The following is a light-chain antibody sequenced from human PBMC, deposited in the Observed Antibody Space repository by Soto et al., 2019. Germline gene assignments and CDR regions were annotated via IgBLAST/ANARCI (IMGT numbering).Light chain of an antibody. CDR2: DVS. J-gene: IGLJ1*01. Sequence: QSALTQPRSVSGSPGQSVTISCTGTSSDVGGYNYVSWYQQHPGKAPKLMIYDVSKRPSGVPDRFSGSKSGNTASLTISGLQAEDEADYYRCSYAGSVNVFGTGTKVTVL. CDR1: SSDVGGYNY. V-gene: IGLV2-11*01. CDR3: CSYAGSVNV.